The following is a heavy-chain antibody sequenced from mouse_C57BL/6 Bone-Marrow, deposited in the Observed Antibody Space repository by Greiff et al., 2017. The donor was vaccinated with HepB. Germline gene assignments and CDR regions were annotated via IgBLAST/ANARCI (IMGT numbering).Heavy chain of an antibody. D-gene: IGHD1-1*01. Sequence: EVKLLESGAELVRPGASVKLSCTASGFNIKDYYMHWVKQRPEQGLEWIGRIDPEDGDTEYAPKFQGKATMTADTSSNTAYLQLSSLTSEDTAVYYCTKRYYGSSLWYFDVWGTGTTVTVSS. J-gene: IGHJ1*03. CDR3: TKRYYGSSLWYFDV. CDR2: IDPEDGDT. V-gene: IGHV14-1*01. CDR1: GFNIKDYY.